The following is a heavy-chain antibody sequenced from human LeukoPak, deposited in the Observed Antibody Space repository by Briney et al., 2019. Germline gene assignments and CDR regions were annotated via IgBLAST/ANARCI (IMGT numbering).Heavy chain of an antibody. CDR3: AKERSSIPAAANY. V-gene: IGHV3-23*01. D-gene: IGHD6-13*01. CDR1: GFTFSSYA. Sequence: GGSLRLSCAASGFTFSSYAMSWVRQAPGKGLEWVSTIGGSGDTTFYADSVRGGFTISRDNSNNTLYLQMSSLRAEDTAVYYCAKERSSIPAAANYWGQGTLVTVSS. J-gene: IGHJ4*02. CDR2: IGGSGDTT.